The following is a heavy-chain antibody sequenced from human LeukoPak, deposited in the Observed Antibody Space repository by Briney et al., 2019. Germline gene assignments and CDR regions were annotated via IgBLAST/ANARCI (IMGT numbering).Heavy chain of an antibody. Sequence: SETLSLTCTVSGGSIGSYYWTWIRQPPGKGLEWIGYIYYSGTTYYNPSLKSRVTISVDTSKNQFSLKLNSVTAADTAVYYCAKDGYYYGSGSYKTYYYYYYMDVWGKGTTVTISS. CDR1: GGSIGSYY. V-gene: IGHV4-59*12. CDR2: IYYSGTT. J-gene: IGHJ6*03. D-gene: IGHD3-10*01. CDR3: AKDGYYYGSGSYKTYYYYYYMDV.